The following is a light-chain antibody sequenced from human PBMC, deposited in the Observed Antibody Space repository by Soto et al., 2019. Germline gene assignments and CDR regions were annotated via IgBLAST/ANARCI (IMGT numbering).Light chain of an antibody. J-gene: IGLJ3*02. Sequence: QLLLTQSPSASASLGASVKLTCTLSSGHSTYGIAWHQQQPDKGPRYLMKINSDGSHTKGDGIPDRFSGPSSGAERYLTISSLQSDDEADYYCQTWVTGIWVFGGGTKLTVL. CDR1: SGHSTYG. CDR3: QTWVTGIWV. CDR2: INSDGSH. V-gene: IGLV4-69*02.